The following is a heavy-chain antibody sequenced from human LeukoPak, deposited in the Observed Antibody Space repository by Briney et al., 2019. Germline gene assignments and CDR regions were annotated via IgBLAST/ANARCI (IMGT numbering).Heavy chain of an antibody. V-gene: IGHV3-64*01. D-gene: IGHD3-22*01. J-gene: IGHJ4*02. Sequence: GGSLRLSCAASGFTFSSYAMHWVRQAPGKGLEYVSAISSNGGSTYYANSVKGRFTISRDNSKNTLYLQMGSLRAEDMAVYYCARGGYYDSSGYFGYWGQGTLVTVSS. CDR1: GFTFSSYA. CDR2: ISSNGGST. CDR3: ARGGYYDSSGYFGY.